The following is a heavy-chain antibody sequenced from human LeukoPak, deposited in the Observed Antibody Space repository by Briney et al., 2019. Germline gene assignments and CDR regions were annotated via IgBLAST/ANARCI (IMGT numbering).Heavy chain of an antibody. V-gene: IGHV1-2*02. CDR3: ARDRRPPQYSSSWYRTDYYYYMDV. Sequence: ASVKVSCKASGGTFSSYAISWVRQAPGQGLEWMGWINPNSGGTNYAQKFQGRVTMTRDTSISTAYMELSRLRSDDTAVYYCARDRRPPQYSSSWYRTDYYYYMDVWGKGTTVTVSS. J-gene: IGHJ6*03. D-gene: IGHD6-13*01. CDR2: INPNSGGT. CDR1: GGTFSSYA.